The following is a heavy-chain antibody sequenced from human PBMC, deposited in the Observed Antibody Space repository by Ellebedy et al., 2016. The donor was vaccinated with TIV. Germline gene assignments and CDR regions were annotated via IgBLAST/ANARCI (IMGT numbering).Heavy chain of an antibody. CDR1: GCSVSSTNYS. CDR3: SAAYGRVTPAY. V-gene: IGHV4-61*01. J-gene: IGHJ4*02. Sequence: MPSETLSLTCTVSGCSVSSTNYSWTWIRQPPGKGLAWVGYIYSSGRTDYKHSLKSRMAISVDTSRNQISLKLSSVTAADTAVYYCSAAYGRVTPAYWGQGTLVTVSS. CDR2: IYSSGRT. D-gene: IGHD3-10*01.